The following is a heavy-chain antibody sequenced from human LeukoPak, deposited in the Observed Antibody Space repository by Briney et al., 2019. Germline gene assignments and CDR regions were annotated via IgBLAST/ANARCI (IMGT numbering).Heavy chain of an antibody. J-gene: IGHJ4*02. CDR2: IIPILGIA. CDR3: ARGEGPDDY. CDR1: GGTFSSYT. V-gene: IGHV1-69*02. Sequence: SVKVSCKASGGTFSSYTVNWLRQAPGQGLEWMGRIIPILGIANYAQKFQGRVTITAGKSTSTAYMELSSLRSEDTAVYYCARGEGPDDYWGQGTLVTVSS.